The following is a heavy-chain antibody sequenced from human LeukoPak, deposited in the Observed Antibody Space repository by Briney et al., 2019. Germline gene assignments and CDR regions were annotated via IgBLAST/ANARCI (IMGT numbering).Heavy chain of an antibody. CDR1: GGSFSGYY. Sequence: SETLSLTCAVYGGSFSGYYWSWIRQPPGKGLEWIGYIYYSGSTNYNPSLKSRVTISVDTSKNQFSLKLSSVTAADTAVYYCARGATVTRDGYYYYGMDVWGQGTTVTVSS. CDR3: ARGATVTRDGYYYYGMDV. J-gene: IGHJ6*02. D-gene: IGHD4-17*01. CDR2: IYYSGST. V-gene: IGHV4-59*01.